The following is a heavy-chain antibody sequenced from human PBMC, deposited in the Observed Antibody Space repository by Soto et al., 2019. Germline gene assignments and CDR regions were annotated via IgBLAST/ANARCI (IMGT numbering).Heavy chain of an antibody. CDR2: INHSGST. Sequence: SETLSLTCAVYGGSFSVYYWRWIRQPPGKGLEWIGEINHSGSTNYNPSLKSRVTISVDTSKNQFSLKLSSVTAADTAVYYCARDDPGLHLGELSSYFDYWGQGTLVTVSS. J-gene: IGHJ4*02. CDR3: ARDDPGLHLGELSSYFDY. D-gene: IGHD3-16*02. V-gene: IGHV4-34*01. CDR1: GGSFSVYY.